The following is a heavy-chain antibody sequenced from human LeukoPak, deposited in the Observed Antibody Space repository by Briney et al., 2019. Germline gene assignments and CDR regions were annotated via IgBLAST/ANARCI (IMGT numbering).Heavy chain of an antibody. D-gene: IGHD2-2*01. CDR3: ARAVHLSGYCSSTSCRYYFDY. J-gene: IGHJ4*02. V-gene: IGHV1-24*01. CDR1: GYTFTGYY. Sequence: PGASAKVSCKASGYTFTGYYMHWVRQAPGKGLEWMGGFDPEDGETIYAQKFQGRVTITTDESTSTAYMELSSLRSEDTAVYYCARAVHLSGYCSSTSCRYYFDYWGQGTLVTVSS. CDR2: FDPEDGET.